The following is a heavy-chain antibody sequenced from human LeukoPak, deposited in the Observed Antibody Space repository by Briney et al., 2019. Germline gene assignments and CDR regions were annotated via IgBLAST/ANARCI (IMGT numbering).Heavy chain of an antibody. V-gene: IGHV3-21*01. CDR1: GFTFSSYS. CDR2: ISSSSYI. Sequence: GGSLRLSCAASGFTFSSYSMNWVRQAPGKGLEWVSSISSSSYIYYADSVKGRFTISRDNAKNSLYLQMNSLRAEDTAVYYCARVDNYDILTGYYPYYLDYWGQGTRVTVSS. J-gene: IGHJ4*02. CDR3: ARVDNYDILTGYYPYYLDY. D-gene: IGHD3-9*01.